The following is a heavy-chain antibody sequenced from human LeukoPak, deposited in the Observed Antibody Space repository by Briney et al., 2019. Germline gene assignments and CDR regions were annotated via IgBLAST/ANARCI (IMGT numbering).Heavy chain of an antibody. V-gene: IGHV1-2*06. CDR1: GYTFTGYY. Sequence: ASVKVSCKASGYTFTGYYMHWVRQAPGQGLEWMGRINPNSGGTNYAQKFQGRVTMTRDTSISTAYMELCRLRSDDTAVYYCAVFPYYYGSGSYYTPFDYWGQGTLVTVSS. CDR3: AVFPYYYGSGSYYTPFDY. CDR2: INPNSGGT. J-gene: IGHJ4*02. D-gene: IGHD3-10*01.